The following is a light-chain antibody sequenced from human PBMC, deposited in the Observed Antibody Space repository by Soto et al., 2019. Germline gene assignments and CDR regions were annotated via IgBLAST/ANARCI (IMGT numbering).Light chain of an antibody. CDR1: SSNIGNNY. CDR3: GAWDSSLSAGYYV. Sequence: SVLTQPPSVSAAPGQKVTISCSGSSSNIGNNYVAWYQQLPGTAPKLLIYDSNKRPSGIPDRFSGSKPGTSATLVITGLQTGDEADYFCGAWDSSLSAGYYVFGTGTKVTVL. J-gene: IGLJ1*01. V-gene: IGLV1-51*01. CDR2: DSN.